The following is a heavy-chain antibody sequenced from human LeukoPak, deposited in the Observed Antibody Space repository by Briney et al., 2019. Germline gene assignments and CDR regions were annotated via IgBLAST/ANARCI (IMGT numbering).Heavy chain of an antibody. V-gene: IGHV4-59*08. D-gene: IGHD6-19*01. J-gene: IGHJ4*02. CDR3: ATTENSSGWFAY. CDR1: GDSINSDY. CDR2: IYYSGST. Sequence: SETLSLTCTVSGDSINSDYWTWIRQPPGKGLEWIGYIYYSGSTNYNPSLKSRVIMSVDTSKNQFSLNLTSVTAADTAVYYCATTENSSGWFAYWGQGTLVTVSS.